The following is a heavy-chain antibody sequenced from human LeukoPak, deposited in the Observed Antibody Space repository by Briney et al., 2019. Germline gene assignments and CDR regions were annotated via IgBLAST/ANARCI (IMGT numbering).Heavy chain of an antibody. D-gene: IGHD6-6*01. CDR2: IYHSGST. Sequence: SETLSLTCTVSGYSISSGYYWGWIRQPPGKGLEWIGSIYHSGSTYYSPSLKSRVTISVDTSKNQFSLKLSSVTAADTAVYYCSRSGSSLPFDYWGQGTLVTVSS. CDR1: GYSISSGYY. CDR3: SRSGSSLPFDY. J-gene: IGHJ4*02. V-gene: IGHV4-38-2*02.